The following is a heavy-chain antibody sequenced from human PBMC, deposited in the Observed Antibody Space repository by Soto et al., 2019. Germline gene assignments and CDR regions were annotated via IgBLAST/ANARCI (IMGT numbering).Heavy chain of an antibody. CDR3: VFPSSGKYFFDY. CDR1: GFTFRNSA. D-gene: IGHD3-22*01. Sequence: GGSLRLSCAASGFTFRNSAMNWVRQAPGKGLEWVSAISGFGGSTYYGDSVKGRFTISRDNSKNTLYLQMNSLRAEDTAVYYCVFPSSGKYFFDYRGQGALVTVSS. CDR2: ISGFGGST. J-gene: IGHJ4*02. V-gene: IGHV3-23*01.